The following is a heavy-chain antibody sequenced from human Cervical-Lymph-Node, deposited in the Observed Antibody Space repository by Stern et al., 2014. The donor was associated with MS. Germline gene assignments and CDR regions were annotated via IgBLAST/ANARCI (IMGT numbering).Heavy chain of an antibody. V-gene: IGHV4-59*13. CDR1: GGSISTYY. Sequence: QMQLQESGPGLVKPSETLTLTCLVSGGSISTYYWSWVRQPPGQGLEWIAYMSYSGSANYNPSLKSRVTISIDTSKSQFSLKLSSVTAADTAVYYCARGSAPRPGYWGQGTLVTVSS. CDR3: ARGSAPRPGY. J-gene: IGHJ4*02. CDR2: MSYSGSA. D-gene: IGHD6-6*01.